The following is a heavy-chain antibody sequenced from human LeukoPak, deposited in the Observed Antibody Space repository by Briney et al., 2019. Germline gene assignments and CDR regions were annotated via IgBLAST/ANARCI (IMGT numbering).Heavy chain of an antibody. CDR3: ARVSHRDGYSWNDFDI. J-gene: IGHJ3*02. Sequence: GGSLRLSCAASGFTFSSYSMNWVRQAPGKGLEWVSSISNSGSSRYYADSVKGRFTISRDNAKNSLYVQMSSLRAEDTAVYYCARVSHRDGYSWNDFDIWGQGTMVTVSS. V-gene: IGHV3-21*03. D-gene: IGHD5-24*01. CDR2: ISNSGSSR. CDR1: GFTFSSYS.